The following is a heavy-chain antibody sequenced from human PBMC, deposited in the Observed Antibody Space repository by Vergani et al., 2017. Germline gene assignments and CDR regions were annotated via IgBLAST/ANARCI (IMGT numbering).Heavy chain of an antibody. CDR1: GYPFTSYY. V-gene: IGHV1-46*03. CDR2: INPSGGST. Sequence: QVQLVQSGAEVKKPGASVKVSCKASGYPFTSYYMHWVRQAPGQGLEWMGIINPSGGSTSYAQKFQGRVTMTRDTSTSTVYMELSSLRSEDTAVYYCARDLLSGVRGVKSDYWGQGTLVTVSS. D-gene: IGHD3-10*01. J-gene: IGHJ4*02. CDR3: ARDLLSGVRGVKSDY.